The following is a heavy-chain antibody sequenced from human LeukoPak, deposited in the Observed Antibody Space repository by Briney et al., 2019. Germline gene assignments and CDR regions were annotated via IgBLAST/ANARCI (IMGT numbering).Heavy chain of an antibody. CDR3: ARTTEGYCSSASCFGFSYSYYMDV. D-gene: IGHD2-2*01. Sequence: SGTLSLTCTVSGGSISSYYWSWIRQPPGKGLEWIGYIYYSGSTNYNPSLKSRVTISVDTSKNQFSLKLSSVIAADTAVYYCARTTEGYCSSASCFGFSYSYYMDVWGKGTTVTISS. V-gene: IGHV4-59*01. J-gene: IGHJ6*03. CDR2: IYYSGST. CDR1: GGSISSYY.